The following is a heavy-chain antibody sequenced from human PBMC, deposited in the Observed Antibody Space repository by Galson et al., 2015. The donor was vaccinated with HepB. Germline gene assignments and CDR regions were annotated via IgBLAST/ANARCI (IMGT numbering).Heavy chain of an antibody. CDR2: IYYSGST. V-gene: IGHV4-39*01. Sequence: LSLTCTVSGGSIISSSYYWGWIRQPPGKGLEWIGSIYYSGSTYYNPSLKSRVTISVDTSKNQFSLKLSSVTAADTAVYYCARHNYHTAMVSGLDYWGQGTLVTVSS. D-gene: IGHD5-18*01. J-gene: IGHJ4*02. CDR1: GGSIISSSYY. CDR3: ARHNYHTAMVSGLDY.